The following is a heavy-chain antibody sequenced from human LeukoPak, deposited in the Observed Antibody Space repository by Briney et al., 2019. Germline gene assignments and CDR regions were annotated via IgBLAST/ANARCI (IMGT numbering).Heavy chain of an antibody. J-gene: IGHJ5*02. CDR2: IRYDESNK. CDR3: AREYKVRGVMRYNWFDP. D-gene: IGHD3-10*01. Sequence: PGGSLRLSCAASGFTFSSYAMHWVRQAPGKGLEWVAFIRYDESNKYHADSVKGRFTISRDNAKNSLYLQMNSLRAEDTAVYYCAREYKVRGVMRYNWFDPWGQGTLVTVSS. CDR1: GFTFSSYA. V-gene: IGHV3-30*04.